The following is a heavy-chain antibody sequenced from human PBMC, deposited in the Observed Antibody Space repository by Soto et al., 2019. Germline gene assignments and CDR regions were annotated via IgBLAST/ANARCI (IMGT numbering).Heavy chain of an antibody. CDR3: ARDSSGWYDFHYGMDV. CDR2: IYYSGST. CDR1: GGSISSSSYY. D-gene: IGHD6-19*01. Sequence: SETLSLTCTVSGGSISSSSYYWGWIRQPPGKGLEWIGSIYYSGSTYYNPSLKSRVTISVDTSKNQFSLKLSSVTAADTAVYYCARDSSGWYDFHYGMDVWGQGTTVTVSS. J-gene: IGHJ6*02. V-gene: IGHV4-39*01.